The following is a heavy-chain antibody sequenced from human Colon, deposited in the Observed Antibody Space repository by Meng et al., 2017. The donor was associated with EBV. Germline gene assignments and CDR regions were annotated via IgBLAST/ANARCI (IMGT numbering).Heavy chain of an antibody. D-gene: IGHD6-19*01. CDR2: IGHSGFT. CDR1: GGSISTSGYY. Sequence: QVHLQESGPGLVKPSQTLSLTCVVSGGSISTSGYYWGWIRQPPGKGLEWIGSIGHSGFTYYTPSLKSRVAVSLDTSKSQFSLMLTSVTAADTAVYYCVRSSAWVRTGFDPWGQGTLVTVSS. J-gene: IGHJ5*02. CDR3: VRSSAWVRTGFDP. V-gene: IGHV4-39*01.